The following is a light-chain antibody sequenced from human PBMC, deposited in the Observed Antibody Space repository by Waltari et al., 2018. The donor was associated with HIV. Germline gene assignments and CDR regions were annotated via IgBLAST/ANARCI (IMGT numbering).Light chain of an antibody. CDR1: SNNAGNQG. V-gene: IGLV10-54*01. CDR2: RNN. CDR3: SAWDSSLSAWV. Sequence: QAGLTQPPSVSKGLRQTATLTCTGNSNNAGNQGAAWLQQHQGHPPKLLSYRNNNRPSGISERLSASRSGNTASLTITGLQPEDEADYYCSAWDSSLSAWVFGGGTKLTVL. J-gene: IGLJ3*02.